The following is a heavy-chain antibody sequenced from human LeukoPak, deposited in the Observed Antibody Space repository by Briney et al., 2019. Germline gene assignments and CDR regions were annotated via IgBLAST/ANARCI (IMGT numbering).Heavy chain of an antibody. D-gene: IGHD5-12*01. CDR2: IYSGGST. V-gene: IGHV3-53*01. Sequence: PGGSLTLSCAASGFTVSSSYMSWVRQAPGKGLEWVSVIYSGGSTYYADSVKGRFTISRDTSKNTLYLQMNSLSAEDTAVYYCARGPGYSGYDWPGDDYGRQGTLLTVPS. J-gene: IGHJ4*02. CDR1: GFTVSSSY. CDR3: ARGPGYSGYDWPGDDY.